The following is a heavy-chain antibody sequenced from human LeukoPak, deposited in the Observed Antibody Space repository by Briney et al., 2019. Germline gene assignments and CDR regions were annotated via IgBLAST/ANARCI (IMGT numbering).Heavy chain of an antibody. V-gene: IGHV4-34*01. CDR2: INHSGST. CDR3: ARQIDLGAAPLDY. J-gene: IGHJ4*02. Sequence: SETLSLTCAVYGGSFSGYYWSWIRQPPGKGLEWIGEINHSGSTNYNPSLKSRVTISVDTSKNQFSLKLSSVTAADTAVYYCARQIDLGAAPLDYWGQGTLVTVSS. CDR1: GGSFSGYY. D-gene: IGHD2-15*01.